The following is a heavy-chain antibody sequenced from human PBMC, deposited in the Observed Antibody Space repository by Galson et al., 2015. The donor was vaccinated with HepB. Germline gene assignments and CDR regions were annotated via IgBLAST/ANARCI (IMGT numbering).Heavy chain of an antibody. V-gene: IGHV4-39*01. J-gene: IGHJ4*02. CDR3: ARRSPGAKHFDY. Sequence: SETLSLTCTVSGGSISSSFYYWGWIRQPPGKGLEWIGSIYYSGSTYYNPSLKSRVTISADTSKNEFSLQLTSVTAADTAVYYCARRSPGAKHFDYWGQGTLVTVSS. CDR1: GGSISSSFYY. D-gene: IGHD3-10*01. CDR2: IYYSGST.